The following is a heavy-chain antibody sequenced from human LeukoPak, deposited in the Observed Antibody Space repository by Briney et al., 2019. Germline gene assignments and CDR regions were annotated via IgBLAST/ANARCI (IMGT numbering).Heavy chain of an antibody. D-gene: IGHD7-27*01. V-gene: IGHV3-23*01. CDR2: IRVSGST. CDR1: GFTFSSYA. Sequence: GGSLRLSCTTSGFTFSSYALSCVRQAPGKGLEWVSGIRVSGSTYYPDSVTGRFTISRDNSENTLYLQMSGLRAEDTAIYYCAKGTGDTAYYFDFWGQGVLVTVSS. CDR3: AKGTGDTAYYFDF. J-gene: IGHJ4*02.